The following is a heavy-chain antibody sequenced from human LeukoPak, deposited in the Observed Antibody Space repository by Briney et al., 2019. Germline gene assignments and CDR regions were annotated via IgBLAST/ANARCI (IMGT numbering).Heavy chain of an antibody. CDR1: GFTFSGYA. Sequence: QSGGSLRLSCAASGFTFSGYAMNWVRQAPGKGLEWVSSINASGGSTYYADSVKGRFTISRDNSKNTLYLQMNSLRAEDTAVYYCARDPGGYDWVDYWGQGTLVTVSS. D-gene: IGHD5-12*01. CDR2: INASGGST. J-gene: IGHJ4*02. CDR3: ARDPGGYDWVDY. V-gene: IGHV3-23*01.